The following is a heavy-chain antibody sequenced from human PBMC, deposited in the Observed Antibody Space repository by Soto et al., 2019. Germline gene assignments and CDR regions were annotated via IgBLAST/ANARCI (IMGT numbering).Heavy chain of an antibody. V-gene: IGHV3-9*01. CDR1: GFTFDDYA. D-gene: IGHD1-26*01. CDR3: ARWDEWEMGDYGMDV. J-gene: IGHJ6*02. CDR2: ISWNSDKK. Sequence: EVQLVESGGGLVQPGRSLRLSCAASGFTFDDYAMHWVRQAPGKGLEWVSSISWNSDKKAYADSVKGRFTISRDNAKNSRYLHMSSLRAEGTALYYCARWDEWEMGDYGMDVGGQGTTVIVSS.